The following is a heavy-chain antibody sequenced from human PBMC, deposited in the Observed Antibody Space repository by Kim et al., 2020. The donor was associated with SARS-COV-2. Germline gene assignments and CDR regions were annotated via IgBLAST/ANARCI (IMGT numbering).Heavy chain of an antibody. CDR3: ARGLTYTGYVWGSSAPRGMDV. CDR1: GGSFSGYY. V-gene: IGHV4-34*01. D-gene: IGHD3-16*01. J-gene: IGHJ6*02. CDR2: INHSGST. Sequence: SETLSLTCAVYGGSFSGYYWSWIRQPPGKGLEWIGEINHSGSTNYNPSLKSRVTISVDTSKNQFSLKLSSVTAADTAVYYCARGLTYTGYVWGSSAPRGMDVWGQGTTVTVSS.